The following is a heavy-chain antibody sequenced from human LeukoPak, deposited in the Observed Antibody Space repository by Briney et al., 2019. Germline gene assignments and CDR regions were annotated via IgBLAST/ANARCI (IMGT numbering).Heavy chain of an antibody. CDR1: GGSISSSSYY. V-gene: IGHV4-39*01. J-gene: IGHJ4*02. D-gene: IGHD3-10*01. CDR3: ASMVIREDYFDY. CDR2: IDYSGST. Sequence: TSETLSLTCAVSGGSISSSSYYWGWIRQPPGKGLEWIGSIDYSGSTYYNPSLKSRVTISVDTSKNQFSLKLSSVTAADTAVYYCASMVIREDYFDYWGQGTLVTVSS.